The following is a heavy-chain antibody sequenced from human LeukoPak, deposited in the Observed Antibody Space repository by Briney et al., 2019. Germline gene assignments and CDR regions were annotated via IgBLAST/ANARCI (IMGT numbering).Heavy chain of an antibody. Sequence: ASVKVSCKVSGYTLTELSMHWVRQAPGKGLEWMGGFDPEDGETIYAQKFQGRVTMTEDTSTDTAYTELSSLRSEDTAVYYCATGYSSGWTLDYYYGMDVWGQGTTVTVSS. CDR1: GYTLTELS. J-gene: IGHJ6*02. CDR2: FDPEDGET. D-gene: IGHD6-19*01. CDR3: ATGYSSGWTLDYYYGMDV. V-gene: IGHV1-24*01.